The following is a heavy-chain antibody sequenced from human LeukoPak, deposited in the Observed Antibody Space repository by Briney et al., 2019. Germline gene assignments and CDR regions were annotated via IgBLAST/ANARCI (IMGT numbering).Heavy chain of an antibody. CDR3: AREAVEYCSGGSCSNWFDP. V-gene: IGHV1-46*01. CDR1: GYTFTSYG. CDR2: INPSGGST. J-gene: IGHJ5*02. D-gene: IGHD2-15*01. Sequence: ASVKVSCKASGYTFTSYGISWVRQAPGQGLEWMGIINPSGGSTSYAQKFQGRVTMTRDTSTSTVYMELSSLRSEDTAVYYCAREAVEYCSGGSCSNWFDPWGQGTLVTVSS.